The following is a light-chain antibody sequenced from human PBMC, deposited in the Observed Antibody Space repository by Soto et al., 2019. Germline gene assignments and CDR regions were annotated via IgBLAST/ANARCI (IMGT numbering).Light chain of an antibody. CDR1: SSDVGSYNI. V-gene: IGLV2-23*01. J-gene: IGLJ1*01. Sequence: QSVLTQPASVSGSPGQSITISCTGTSSDVGSYNIVSWYQQHPGKAPKLMIYEGTKRPSGVSNRFSGSKSGNTASLTISGLQAEDEADYYCCSYAGSNTYVFGTGTKLTVL. CDR2: EGT. CDR3: CSYAGSNTYV.